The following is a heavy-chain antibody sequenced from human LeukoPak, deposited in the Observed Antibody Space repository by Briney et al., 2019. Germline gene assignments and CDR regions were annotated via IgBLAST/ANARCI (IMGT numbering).Heavy chain of an antibody. CDR3: ARAGYYGDDAFDL. D-gene: IGHD2/OR15-2a*01. Sequence: GGSLRLSCAGSGFTIGSYWMSWVRQAPGKGLEWVANIRQDVSEKYYVDSVKGRLTISRDNAKNSLYLQMNSLRAEDTGIYYCARAGYYGDDAFDLWGQGTMVTVSS. J-gene: IGHJ3*01. V-gene: IGHV3-7*01. CDR1: GFTIGSYW. CDR2: IRQDVSEK.